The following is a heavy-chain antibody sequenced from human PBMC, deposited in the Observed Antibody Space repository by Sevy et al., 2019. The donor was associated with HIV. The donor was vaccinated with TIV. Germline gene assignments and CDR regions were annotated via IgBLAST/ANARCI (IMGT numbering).Heavy chain of an antibody. CDR3: ARDLLLNYYDSSGYSNWFDP. Sequence: KQSQTLSLTCAISGDSVSSNSAAWNWIRQSPSRGLEWLGRTYYRSKWCNDYAVSVKSRITINPDTSKNQCSLQLNSVTPEDTAVYYCARDLLLNYYDSSGYSNWFDPWGQGTLVTVSS. CDR2: TYYRSKWCN. J-gene: IGHJ5*02. D-gene: IGHD3-22*01. CDR1: GDSVSSNSAA. V-gene: IGHV6-1*01.